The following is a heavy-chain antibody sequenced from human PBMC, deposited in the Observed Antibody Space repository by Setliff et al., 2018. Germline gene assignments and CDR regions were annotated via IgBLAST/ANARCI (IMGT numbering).Heavy chain of an antibody. V-gene: IGHV1-8*02. J-gene: IGHJ4*02. Sequence: ASVKVSCKASGYTFNNYFLHWVRQAPGQGLEWMGWINPHSGGTGYAQKFQGRVTMTRNTSISTAYMELSSLRSDDTAVYYCARSFYGCFNYWGQGTLVTVSS. CDR1: GYTFNNYF. D-gene: IGHD3-10*01. CDR3: ARSFYGCFNY. CDR2: INPHSGGT.